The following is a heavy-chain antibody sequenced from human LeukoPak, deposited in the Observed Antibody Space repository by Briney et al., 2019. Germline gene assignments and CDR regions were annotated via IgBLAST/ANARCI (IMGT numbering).Heavy chain of an antibody. V-gene: IGHV3-23*01. D-gene: IGHD3-3*01. CDR3: AKDHNYDFWSGYSTPFDY. CDR1: GFTFSSYA. CDR2: ISGSGGST. J-gene: IGHJ4*02. Sequence: GGSLRLSCAASGFTFSSYAMSWVRQAPGKGLEWVSAISGSGGSTYYADSVKGRFTISRDNSKNTLYLQMNRLRAEDTAVYYCAKDHNYDFWSGYSTPFDYWGQGTLVTVSS.